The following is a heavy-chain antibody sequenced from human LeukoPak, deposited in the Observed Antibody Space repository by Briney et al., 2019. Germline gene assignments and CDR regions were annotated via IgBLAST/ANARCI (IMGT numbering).Heavy chain of an antibody. Sequence: GASVKVPCKASGYTFTSYYMHWVRQAPGQGLEWMGIINPSGGSANYAQKFQGRVTMTRDTSTSTVYMELSSLRSEDTAVYYCARDWVRSTSCLVYWGQGTLVTVSS. V-gene: IGHV1-46*01. CDR2: INPSGGSA. CDR1: GYTFTSYY. CDR3: ARDWVRSTSCLVY. D-gene: IGHD2-2*01. J-gene: IGHJ4*02.